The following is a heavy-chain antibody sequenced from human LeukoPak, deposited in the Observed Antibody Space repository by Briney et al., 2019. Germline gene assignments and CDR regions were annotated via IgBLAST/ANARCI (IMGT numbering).Heavy chain of an antibody. D-gene: IGHD4-11*01. CDR2: IIPILGIA. CDR1: GGTFSSYA. Sequence: EASVKVSCTASGGTFSSYAISWVRQAPGQGLEWMGRIIPILGIANYAQKFQGRVTITADKSTSTAYMELSSLRSEDTAVYYCARDFYGNYVLVKYYYYGMDVWGQGTTVTVSS. V-gene: IGHV1-69*04. CDR3: ARDFYGNYVLVKYYYYGMDV. J-gene: IGHJ6*02.